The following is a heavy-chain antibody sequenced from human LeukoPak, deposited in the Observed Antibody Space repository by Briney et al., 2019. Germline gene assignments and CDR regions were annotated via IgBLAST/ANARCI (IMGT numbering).Heavy chain of an antibody. CDR3: ATPGLWFGELFPLWD. CDR1: GVSISNFY. Sequence: SETLSLTCTVYGVSISNFYWSWIRQSAGKGLEWIGRIYNSGSTKYNPSLKSRVTISVDTSKNQFSLRLSSVTAADTAVYYCATPGLWFGELFPLWDWGQGTLVTVSS. J-gene: IGHJ4*02. CDR2: IYNSGST. V-gene: IGHV4-4*07. D-gene: IGHD3-10*01.